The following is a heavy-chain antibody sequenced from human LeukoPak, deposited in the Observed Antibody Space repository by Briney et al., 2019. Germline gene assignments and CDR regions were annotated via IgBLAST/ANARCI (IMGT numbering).Heavy chain of an antibody. J-gene: IGHJ4*02. CDR3: ARGSGSYQIFDY. D-gene: IGHD1-26*01. CDR2: ITSSSSTI. Sequence: GGTLRLSCAASGFTFSSYSMNWIRQAPGKGLEWVSYITSSSSTIYYAGSVKGRFTISRDNAKNSLYLQRNSLRAEDTAVYYCARGSGSYQIFDYWGQGALVTVSS. CDR1: GFTFSSYS. V-gene: IGHV3-48*01.